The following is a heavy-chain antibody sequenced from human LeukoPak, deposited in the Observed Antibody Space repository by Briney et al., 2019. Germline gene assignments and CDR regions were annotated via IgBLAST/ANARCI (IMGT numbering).Heavy chain of an antibody. J-gene: IGHJ1*01. CDR2: INPNSGGT. D-gene: IGHD3-22*01. Sequence: ASVKVSCKASGYTFTSYYLHWVRQAPGQGLEWMGWINPNSGGTNCAQKFQGRVTMTRDTSISTAYMELSRLRSDDTAEYYCARALYYDSSGYYSSSYYYFQHWGQGTLVTVSS. V-gene: IGHV1-2*02. CDR3: ARALYYDSSGYYSSSYYYFQH. CDR1: GYTFTSYY.